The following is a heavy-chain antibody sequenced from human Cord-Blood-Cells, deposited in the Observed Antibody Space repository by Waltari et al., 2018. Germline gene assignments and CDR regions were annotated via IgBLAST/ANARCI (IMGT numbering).Heavy chain of an antibody. CDR3: AREAGYYYYYYYMDV. D-gene: IGHD6-25*01. J-gene: IGHJ6*03. CDR1: GFTFSSYW. CDR2: IKQEGSEK. Sequence: EVQLVESGGGLVQPGGSLRLSCAASGFTFSSYWMSWVRQAPGKGLEWVANIKQEGSEKYYVDSLKGRFTISRDNAKNSLYLQMNSLRAEDTAVYYCAREAGYYYYYYYMDVWGKGTTVTVSS. V-gene: IGHV3-7*01.